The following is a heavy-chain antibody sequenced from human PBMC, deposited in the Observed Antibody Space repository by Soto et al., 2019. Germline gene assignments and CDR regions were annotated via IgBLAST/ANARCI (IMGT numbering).Heavy chain of an antibody. V-gene: IGHV3-30*18. CDR1: GFTFSSYG. Sequence: GGSLRLSCAASGFTFSSYGMHWVRQAPGKGLEWVAVISYDGSNKYYADSVKGRFTISRDNSKNTLYLQMNSLRAEDTAVYYCAKLTPRTPFDYWGQGTLVTVSS. CDR2: ISYDGSNK. J-gene: IGHJ4*02. CDR3: AKLTPRTPFDY. D-gene: IGHD7-27*01.